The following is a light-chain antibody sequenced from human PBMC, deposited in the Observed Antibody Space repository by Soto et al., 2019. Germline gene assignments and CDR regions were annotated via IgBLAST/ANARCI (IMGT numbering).Light chain of an antibody. CDR3: QKYKSAHHT. CDR2: AAS. Sequence: DIQMTQSPSSLSASVGDRVTITCRASQDITNYLAWYQQKPGQVPKLLNYAASTLQAGVPSRFSGSGSGTDFTLTISRLQPEDVATYYCQKYKSAHHTFGHGTKLESK. V-gene: IGKV1-27*01. J-gene: IGKJ2*01. CDR1: QDITNY.